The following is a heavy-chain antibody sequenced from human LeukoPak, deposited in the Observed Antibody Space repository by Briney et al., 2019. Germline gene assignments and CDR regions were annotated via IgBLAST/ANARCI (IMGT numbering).Heavy chain of an antibody. CDR2: IYSGGST. CDR3: ARPAGSYYYDSSGYYYDGDFDY. V-gene: IGHV3-53*01. D-gene: IGHD3-22*01. CDR1: GFTVSSNY. Sequence: GGSLRLSCAASGFTVSSNYMSWVRQAPGKGLEWVSVIYSGGSTYYADSVKGRFTISRDNSKNTLYLQMNSLRAEDTAVYYCARPAGSYYYDSSGYYYDGDFDYWGQGTLVTVSS. J-gene: IGHJ4*02.